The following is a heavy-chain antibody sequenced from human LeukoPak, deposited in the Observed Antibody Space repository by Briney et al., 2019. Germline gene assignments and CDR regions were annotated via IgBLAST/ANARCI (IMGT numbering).Heavy chain of an antibody. CDR3: ARGAAAGPEVDMDV. Sequence: PGGSLRLSCAASGFTFSSYSMNWVRLAPGKGLEWVSSISSSSSYIYYADSVKGRFTISRDNAKNSLYLQMNSLRAEDTAVYYCARGAAAGPEVDMDVWGKGTTVTVSS. V-gene: IGHV3-21*01. J-gene: IGHJ6*03. D-gene: IGHD6-13*01. CDR1: GFTFSSYS. CDR2: ISSSSSYI.